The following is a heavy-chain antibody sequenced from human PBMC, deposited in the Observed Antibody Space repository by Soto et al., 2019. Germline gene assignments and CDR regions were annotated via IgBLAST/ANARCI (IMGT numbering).Heavy chain of an antibody. CDR3: ARALAPGGLSGYQSLMVTDP. CDR2: IIPIFGTA. Sequence: ASVEVSCKASGGTFSSYAISWVRQAPGQGLEWMGGIIPIFGTANYAQKFQGRVTITADESTSTAYMELSSLRSEDTAVYYCARALAPGGLSGYQSLMVTDPWGQGTLVTVSS. CDR1: GGTFSSYA. D-gene: IGHD3-22*01. V-gene: IGHV1-69*13. J-gene: IGHJ5*02.